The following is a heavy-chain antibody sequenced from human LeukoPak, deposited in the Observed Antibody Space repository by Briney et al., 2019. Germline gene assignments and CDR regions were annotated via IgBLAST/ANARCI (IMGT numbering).Heavy chain of an antibody. J-gene: IGHJ2*01. CDR2: IYGGGST. CDR1: GLTVSNNY. Sequence: GGSLRLSCAASGLTVSNNYMSWVRQAPGKGLEWVSVIYGGGSTFYADSVQGRFTISRDNSKNTLYLQVNSLRVEDTAFYYCARSNYGDWHFDLWGRGTLVTVSS. V-gene: IGHV3-53*01. D-gene: IGHD3-10*01. CDR3: ARSNYGDWHFDL.